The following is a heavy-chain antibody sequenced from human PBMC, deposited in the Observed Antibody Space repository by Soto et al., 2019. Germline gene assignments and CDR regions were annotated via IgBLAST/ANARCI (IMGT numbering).Heavy chain of an antibody. J-gene: IGHJ4*02. D-gene: IGHD4-17*01. CDR2: ISYDGTDE. V-gene: IGHV3-30*03. Sequence: PGGSLRLSCAASGFSFSSYGMHWVRQAPGKGLEWVAMISYDGTDEYYADYAPPVKGRFTISRDDSRNMLYLQMNSLKTEDTAVYYCTTVSTVTTSSSWGQGTLVTVSS. CDR3: TTVSTVTTSSS. CDR1: GFSFSSYG.